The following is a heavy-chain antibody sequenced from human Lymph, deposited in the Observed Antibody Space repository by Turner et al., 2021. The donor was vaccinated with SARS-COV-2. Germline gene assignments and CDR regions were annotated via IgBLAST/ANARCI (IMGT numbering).Heavy chain of an antibody. CDR1: GFTFSSYA. Sequence: EVQLLESGGGLVQPGGSLILSCAASGFTFSSYAMSWVRQAPEKGLEWVSAISASGATTYYADSVKGRFTISRDNSKNTLYLQMNSLRAEDTAVYYCAKDPNWYVLAAVDYWGQGTLVTVSS. J-gene: IGHJ4*02. CDR3: AKDPNWYVLAAVDY. D-gene: IGHD1-1*01. V-gene: IGHV3-23*01. CDR2: ISASGATT.